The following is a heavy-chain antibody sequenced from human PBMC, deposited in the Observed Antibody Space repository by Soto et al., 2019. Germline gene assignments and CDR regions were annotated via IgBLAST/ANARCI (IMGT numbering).Heavy chain of an antibody. V-gene: IGHV1-18*01. J-gene: IGHJ5*02. CDR1: GYTFTSYG. CDR3: ARGVRSSSWYNWFDP. CDR2: ISAYNGNT. Sequence: GASVKVSWKASGYTFTSYGISWVRQAPGQGLEWMGWISAYNGNTNYAQKLQGRVTMTTDTSTSTAYMELRSLRSDDTAVYYCARGVRSSSWYNWFDPWGQGTLVTVSS. D-gene: IGHD6-13*01.